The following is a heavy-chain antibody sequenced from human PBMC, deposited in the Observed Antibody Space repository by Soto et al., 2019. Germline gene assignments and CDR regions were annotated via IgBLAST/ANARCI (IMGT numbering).Heavy chain of an antibody. CDR2: IYYSEST. V-gene: IGHV4-59*01. CDR3: ASLRQYDILTGYNPTHFDY. D-gene: IGHD3-9*01. CDR1: GGSISSYY. Sequence: SETLSLTCTVSGGSISSYYWSWIRQPPGKGLEWIGYIYYSESTNYNPSLKSRVTISVDTSKNQFSLKLSSVTAADTAVYYCASLRQYDILTGYNPTHFDYWGQGTLVTVSS. J-gene: IGHJ4*02.